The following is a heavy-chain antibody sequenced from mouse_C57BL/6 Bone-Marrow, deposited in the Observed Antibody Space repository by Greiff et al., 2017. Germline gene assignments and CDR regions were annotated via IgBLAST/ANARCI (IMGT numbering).Heavy chain of an antibody. CDR1: GYIFTEYT. Sequence: VQLQESGAELVKPGASVKLSCKASGYIFTEYTIHWVKQRSGQGLEWIGWFYPGSGSIKYNERFKDKATLTADKSSNTVYMELSRLTSEDSAVYFCARHERCYEYEGYFDYWGQGTTLTVSS. V-gene: IGHV1-62-2*01. CDR2: FYPGSGSI. CDR3: ARHERCYEYEGYFDY. D-gene: IGHD2-4*01. J-gene: IGHJ2*01.